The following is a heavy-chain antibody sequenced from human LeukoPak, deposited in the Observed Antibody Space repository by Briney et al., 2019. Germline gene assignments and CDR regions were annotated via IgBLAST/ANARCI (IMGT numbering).Heavy chain of an antibody. D-gene: IGHD3-10*01. Sequence: HPGGSLRLSCAASGFTVSSNYMSWVRQAPGKGLEWVSVIYSGGSTYYADSVKGRFTISRDNSKNTLYLQMNSLRAEDTAVYYCARDDRVVAFDIWGQGTMVIVSS. CDR2: IYSGGST. CDR3: ARDDRVVAFDI. V-gene: IGHV3-53*01. CDR1: GFTVSSNY. J-gene: IGHJ3*02.